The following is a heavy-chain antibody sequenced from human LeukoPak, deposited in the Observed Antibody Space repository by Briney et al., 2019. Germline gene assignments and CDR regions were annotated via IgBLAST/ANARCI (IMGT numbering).Heavy chain of an antibody. V-gene: IGHV4-61*02. CDR3: ARGIGTSYESSRDAFDI. CDR2: IYSPGTN. D-gene: IGHD3-22*01. Sequence: SETLSLTCTVSAGSINSDDYYWSWIRQPAGKGLEWVGRIYSPGTNYNYNPSLKSRVTISIDTSKNQFSLKLTSVTAGDTAVYYCARGIGTSYESSRDAFDIWGQGTMVTVSS. J-gene: IGHJ3*02. CDR1: AGSINSDDYY.